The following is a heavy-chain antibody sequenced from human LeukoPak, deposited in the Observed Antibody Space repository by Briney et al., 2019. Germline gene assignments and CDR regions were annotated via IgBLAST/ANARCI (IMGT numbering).Heavy chain of an antibody. J-gene: IGHJ4*02. CDR2: MDQDGSAI. Sequence: GGSLRLSCAASGFTFSRHWMSWVRQAPGKGLERVAHMDQDGSAIYSVDSVKGRFTISRDNDKNSLYLQMNGLTVADTAVYYCARTVPGYPDDYFDYWGQGTLVTVSS. CDR1: GFTFSRHW. D-gene: IGHD6-19*01. V-gene: IGHV3-7*01. CDR3: ARTVPGYPDDYFDY.